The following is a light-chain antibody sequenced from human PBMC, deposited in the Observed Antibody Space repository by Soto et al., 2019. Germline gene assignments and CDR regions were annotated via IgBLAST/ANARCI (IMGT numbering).Light chain of an antibody. J-gene: IGKJ2*01. V-gene: IGKV3-20*01. Sequence: IVLTQSPGTLSLSPGERATLSCRASQSVSSSYFAWYQQKPGQAPRLLIYGASTRATGIQDKFSGSGPGTALTLTISRLEPEDFAVYFCQQYDTSPLMYTFGQGTKLDIK. CDR3: QQYDTSPLMYT. CDR2: GAS. CDR1: QSVSSSY.